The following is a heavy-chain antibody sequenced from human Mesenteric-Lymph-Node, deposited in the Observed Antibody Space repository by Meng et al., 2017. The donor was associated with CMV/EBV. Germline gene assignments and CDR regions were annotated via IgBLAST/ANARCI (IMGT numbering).Heavy chain of an antibody. CDR3: ARDLIAARRAFDY. Sequence: GGSLRLSCVASGFTFSDFYMTWIRQAPGKGLEWLSYISSGGSLIYYSDSVKGRFTISRDNTKNSLYLQMNSLRAEDTAVYYCARDLIAARRAFDYWGQGTLVTVSS. D-gene: IGHD6-6*01. CDR1: GFTFSDFY. CDR2: ISSGGSLI. J-gene: IGHJ4*02. V-gene: IGHV3-11*01.